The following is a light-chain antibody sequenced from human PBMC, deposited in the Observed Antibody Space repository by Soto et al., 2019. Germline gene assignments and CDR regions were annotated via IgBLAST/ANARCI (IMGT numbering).Light chain of an antibody. CDR3: CSYNSSETVV. J-gene: IGLJ3*02. CDR2: EVN. Sequence: QSVLTQPASVSGTPGQSITISCTGTNSAVGKYDFVSWYQHYPDKAPKFIIYEVNKRPSGGSHRFSGSKSGSTASLTISGLQAEDEAHYYCCSYNSSETVVFGGGTKLTVL. V-gene: IGLV2-23*02. CDR1: NSAVGKYDF.